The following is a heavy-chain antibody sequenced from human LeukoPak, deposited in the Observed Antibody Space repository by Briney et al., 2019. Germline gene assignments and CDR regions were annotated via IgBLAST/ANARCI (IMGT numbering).Heavy chain of an antibody. CDR3: TRDQTPYY. V-gene: IGHV3-49*04. CDR2: IASETYGGTA. Sequence: LSGGSLRLSCAASGFTFSSYEMNWVRQAPGKGLEWVGFIASETYGGTAEYAASVKGRFTISRDDSKSIAYLQMNSLKTEDTAVYYCTRDQTPYYWGQGTLVTVSS. J-gene: IGHJ4*02. CDR1: GFTFSSYE.